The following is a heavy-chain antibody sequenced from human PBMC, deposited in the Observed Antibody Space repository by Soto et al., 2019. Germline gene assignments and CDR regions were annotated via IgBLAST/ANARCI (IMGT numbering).Heavy chain of an antibody. CDR3: NAGTLGYYYGMDV. V-gene: IGHV3-15*01. D-gene: IGHD6-13*01. Sequence: PGGSLRLSCAASGFTFSNAWMSWVRQAPGKGLEWVGRIKSKTDGGTTDYAAPVKGRFTISRDDSKNTLYLQMNSLKTEDTAAYYCNAGTLGYYYGMDVWGQGTTVTVSS. CDR1: GFTFSNAW. J-gene: IGHJ6*02. CDR2: IKSKTDGGTT.